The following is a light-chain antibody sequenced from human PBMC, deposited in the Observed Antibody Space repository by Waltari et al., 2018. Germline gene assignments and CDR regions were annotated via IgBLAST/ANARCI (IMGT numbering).Light chain of an antibody. Sequence: QSVLPQPPSVSAAPGQKVTISCSGSIPNLGTHYVSWYQQFPGAATKVLIYGNDKRTTGIPDRFSGSKSGTSATLDITGLQTGDEADYYCGTWDNNLSAVFGGGTKVTVL. CDR3: GTWDNNLSAV. CDR2: GND. J-gene: IGLJ2*01. V-gene: IGLV1-51*02. CDR1: IPNLGTHY.